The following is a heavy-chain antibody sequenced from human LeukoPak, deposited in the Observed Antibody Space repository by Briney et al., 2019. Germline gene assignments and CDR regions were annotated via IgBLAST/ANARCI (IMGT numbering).Heavy chain of an antibody. J-gene: IGHJ6*03. Sequence: PSETLSLTCTVSGGSISSYYWSWIRQPAGKGLEWIGRIYTSGSTNYNPSLRSRVTMSVDTSKNQFSLKLSSVTAADTAVYYCARVSGSGSRPYYYYYYMDVWGKGTTVTVSS. D-gene: IGHD3-10*01. CDR2: IYTSGST. CDR1: GGSISSYY. CDR3: ARVSGSGSRPYYYYYYMDV. V-gene: IGHV4-4*07.